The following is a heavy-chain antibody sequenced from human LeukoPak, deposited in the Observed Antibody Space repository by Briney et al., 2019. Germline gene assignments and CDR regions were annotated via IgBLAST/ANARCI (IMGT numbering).Heavy chain of an antibody. CDR1: GGSISSYY. CDR2: IYYSGST. J-gene: IGHJ4*02. V-gene: IGHV4-59*12. Sequence: PSETLSLTCTVSGGSISSYYWSWIRQPPGKGLEWIGYIYYSGSTNYNPSLKSRVTISVDTSKNQFSLKLSSVTAADTAVYSCAREKLQIPPLRALIKGYFDYWGQGALVTVSS. CDR3: AREKLQIPPLRALIKGYFDY. D-gene: IGHD6-13*01.